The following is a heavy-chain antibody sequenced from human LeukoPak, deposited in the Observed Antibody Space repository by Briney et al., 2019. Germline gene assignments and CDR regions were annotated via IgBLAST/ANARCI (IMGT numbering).Heavy chain of an antibody. CDR3: ARGTLKAAATDFDY. V-gene: IGHV3-73*01. CDR2: IRSKANSYAT. D-gene: IGHD6-13*01. CDR1: GFTFSGSA. J-gene: IGHJ4*02. Sequence: QPGGSLKLSCAASGFTFSGSAMHWVRQASGKGLEWVGRIRSKANSYATAYAASVKGRFTISRDNAKNSLYLQMNSLRAEDTALYYCARGTLKAAATDFDYWGQGTLVTVSS.